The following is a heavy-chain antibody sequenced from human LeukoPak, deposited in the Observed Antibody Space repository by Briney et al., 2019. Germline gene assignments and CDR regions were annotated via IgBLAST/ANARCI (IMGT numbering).Heavy chain of an antibody. D-gene: IGHD6-13*01. J-gene: IGHJ5*02. CDR3: ARAPRTYIAAEGFDP. V-gene: IGHV1-8*01. CDR2: MNPNSGNT. CDR1: GYTFTSYD. Sequence: ASVKVSCKASGYTFTSYDINWVQQATGQGLEWMGWMNPNSGNTGYAQKFQGRVTMTRNTSISTAYMELSSLRSEETAVYYCARAPRTYIAAEGFDPWGQGTLVTVSS.